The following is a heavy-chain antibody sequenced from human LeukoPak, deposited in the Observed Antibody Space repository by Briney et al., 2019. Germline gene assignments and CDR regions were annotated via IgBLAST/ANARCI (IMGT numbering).Heavy chain of an antibody. Sequence: SETLSLTCTVSGGSISSYYWGWIRQPPGKGLEWIGSIYHSGSTYYNPSLKSRVTISVDTSKNQFSLKLSSVTAADTAVYYCASYDFWSGYPLGGYWGQGTLVTVSS. CDR1: GGSISSYY. CDR2: IYHSGST. V-gene: IGHV4-59*04. J-gene: IGHJ4*02. CDR3: ASYDFWSGYPLGGY. D-gene: IGHD3-3*01.